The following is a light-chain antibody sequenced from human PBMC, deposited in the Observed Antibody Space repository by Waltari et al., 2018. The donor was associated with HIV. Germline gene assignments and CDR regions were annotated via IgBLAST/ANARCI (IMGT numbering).Light chain of an antibody. CDR2: EVS. CDR3: MQSIQLPLT. CDR1: QSLLHSDGKTY. J-gene: IGKJ4*01. Sequence: IVLTQSPLSLPVTPGQPASISCKSSQSLLHSDGKTYLDGYLQRPGQPPQLLINEVSNRSSRVPDRFSGGGSGTEFSLNISRVEAEDVGAYYCMQSIQLPLTFGGGTKVEIK. V-gene: IGKV2D-29*01.